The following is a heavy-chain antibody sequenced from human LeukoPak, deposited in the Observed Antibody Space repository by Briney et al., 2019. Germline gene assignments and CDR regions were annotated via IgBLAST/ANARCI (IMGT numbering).Heavy chain of an antibody. V-gene: IGHV3-23*01. CDR2: ISGSGGST. CDR3: AKVVVVAAKGYFDY. J-gene: IGHJ4*02. D-gene: IGHD2-15*01. CDR1: GFTFSSYG. Sequence: AGGSLRLSCAASGFTFSSYGMSWVRQAPGKGLEWVSAISGSGGSTYYADSVKGRFTISRDNSKNTLYLQMNSLRAEDTAVYYCAKVVVVAAKGYFDYWGQGTLVTVSS.